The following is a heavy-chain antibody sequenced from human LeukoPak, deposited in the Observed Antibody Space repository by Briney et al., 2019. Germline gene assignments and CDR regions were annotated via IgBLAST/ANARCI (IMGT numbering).Heavy chain of an antibody. J-gene: IGHJ4*02. CDR3: VRGKTYSSSSGYFDY. CDR2: ISDRGGAI. V-gene: IGHV3-23*01. D-gene: IGHD6-6*01. Sequence: GGSLRLSCVASGLTFSNSWMTWVRQAPGKGLEWVSSISDRGGAISYADSVKGRFTISRNNAENTLSLQMNSLRAEDTAIYYCVRGKTYSSSSGYFDYWGQGTLVTVSS. CDR1: GLTFSNSW.